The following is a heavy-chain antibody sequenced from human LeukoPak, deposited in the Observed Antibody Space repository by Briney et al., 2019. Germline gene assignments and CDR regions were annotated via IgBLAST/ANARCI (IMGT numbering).Heavy chain of an antibody. V-gene: IGHV3-23*01. CDR3: QMFYGVYDY. D-gene: IGHD2-8*01. CDR1: GFTFSNYG. Sequence: QSGGSLRLSCAASGFTFSNYGMSWVRQAPGKGLEWVSSIRSSGDSTYYADSVKGRFTISRDNSKNTLYLQMNSLRAEDTAVYYCQMFYGVYDYWGQGTLVTVSS. J-gene: IGHJ4*02. CDR2: IRSSGDST.